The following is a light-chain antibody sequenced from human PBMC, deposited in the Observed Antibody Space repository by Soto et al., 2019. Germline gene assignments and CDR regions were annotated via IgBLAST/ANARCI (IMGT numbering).Light chain of an antibody. CDR1: QSISSW. J-gene: IGKJ2*01. Sequence: DIPMTQSPSTLSASVGDRVTITCRASQSISSWLAWYQQKPGKAPKLLIYDASSLESGVPSRFSGSGSGTEFTLTISSLQPDDFATYYCQQYNSYSYTFGKGTKLEIK. V-gene: IGKV1-5*01. CDR2: DAS. CDR3: QQYNSYSYT.